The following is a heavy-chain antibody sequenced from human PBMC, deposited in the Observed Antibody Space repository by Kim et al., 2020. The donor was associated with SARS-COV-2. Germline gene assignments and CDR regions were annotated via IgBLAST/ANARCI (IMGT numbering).Heavy chain of an antibody. CDR2: IKQDGSEK. V-gene: IGHV3-7*03. CDR3: ARDDWRGWFDP. Sequence: GSLRLSCAASGFTFSSYWMSWVRQAPGKGLEWVANIKQDGSEKYYVDSVKGRFTISRDNAKNSLYLQMNSLRAEDTAEYYCARDDWRGWFDPWGQGTLVTVSS. J-gene: IGHJ5*02. CDR1: GFTFSSYW. D-gene: IGHD3-9*01.